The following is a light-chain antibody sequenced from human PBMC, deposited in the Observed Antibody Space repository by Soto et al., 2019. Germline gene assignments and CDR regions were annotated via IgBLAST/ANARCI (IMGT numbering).Light chain of an antibody. Sequence: QSALTQPASVSGSPGQSITISCTGTSSDVGGYNYVSWYQQHPGKAPKLMIYDVSNRPSGVSNRFSGSKSGNMASLTISGLQAEDEADYYCSSYTSSSCYVFGTGTKLTVL. CDR3: SSYTSSSCYV. J-gene: IGLJ1*01. V-gene: IGLV2-14*01. CDR2: DVS. CDR1: SSDVGGYNY.